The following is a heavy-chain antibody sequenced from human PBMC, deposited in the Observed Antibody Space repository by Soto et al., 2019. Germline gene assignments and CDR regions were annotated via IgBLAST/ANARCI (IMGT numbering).Heavy chain of an antibody. V-gene: IGHV3-23*01. D-gene: IGHD1-1*01. CDR2: ILHIGDSA. J-gene: IGHJ4*02. Sequence: GGSLRLSCVASGFSFSANAMTWVRQAPEKGLEWVSSILHIGDSAYYADSVKGRFTISRDNSKSTLYLQMNSLRAEDTAVYYCARRGLSNNDYWAQGTLVTVSS. CDR3: ARRGLSNNDY. CDR1: GFSFSANA.